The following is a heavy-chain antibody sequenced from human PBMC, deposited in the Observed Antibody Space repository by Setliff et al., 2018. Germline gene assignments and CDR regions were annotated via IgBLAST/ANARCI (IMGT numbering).Heavy chain of an antibody. V-gene: IGHV4-39*07. CDR1: GGSISSSSYY. Sequence: PSETLSLTCTVSGGSISSSSYYWGWIRQPPGKGLEWIGSIYYSGSTYYNPSPKSRVTISVDTSKNQFSLKLSSVTAADTAVYYCARRETYYNFWSGYYAYWGQGTRVTVSS. CDR3: ARRETYYNFWSGYYAY. CDR2: IYYSGST. D-gene: IGHD3-3*01. J-gene: IGHJ4*02.